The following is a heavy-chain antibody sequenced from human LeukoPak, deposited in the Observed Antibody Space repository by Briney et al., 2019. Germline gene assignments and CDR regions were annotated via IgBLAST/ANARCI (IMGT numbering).Heavy chain of an antibody. J-gene: IGHJ4*02. CDR1: DGSFSGYY. D-gene: IGHD6-6*01. Sequence: KSSETLSLTCAVYDGSFSGYYWSCIRQPPAKGLEWVGEINHSGRTNYNPPLKSRFTISVDTSKNQFSLKLSSVTAADTAVYYCARGRAVAARPRPPNFDCWGQGTLVTVSS. CDR2: INHSGRT. CDR3: ARGRAVAARPRPPNFDC. V-gene: IGHV4-34*01.